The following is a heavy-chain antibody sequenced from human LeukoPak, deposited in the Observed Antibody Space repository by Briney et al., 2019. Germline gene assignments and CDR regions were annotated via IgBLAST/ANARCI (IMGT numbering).Heavy chain of an antibody. CDR2: MNPNSGNT. D-gene: IGHD2-2*02. CDR3: ARRGGPAAIVYYYYGMDV. CDR1: GYTFTSYD. J-gene: IGHJ6*02. Sequence: AAVKVSCKASGYTFTSYDINWVRQATGQGLEWMGWMNPNSGNTGYAQKFQGRVTMTRNTSISTAYMELSSLRSEDTAVYYCARRGGPAAIVYYYYGMDVWAKGPRSPSP. V-gene: IGHV1-8*01.